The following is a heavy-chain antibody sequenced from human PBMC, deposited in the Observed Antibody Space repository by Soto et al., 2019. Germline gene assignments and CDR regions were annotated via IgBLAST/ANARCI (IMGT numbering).Heavy chain of an antibody. Sequence: QVQLVQSGAEVKKTGSSVTVSCTASGGTFSSYAISWVRQATGQGLERMGGIIPSFGTANYAQKLHGRVTITADESTSTAYMELSRLRSDDTAGYYCAIEGAGALDDWGKGPLFTVSS. CDR1: GGTFSSYA. D-gene: IGHD3-10*01. J-gene: IGHJ4*02. CDR3: AIEGAGALDD. CDR2: IIPSFGTA. V-gene: IGHV1-69*01.